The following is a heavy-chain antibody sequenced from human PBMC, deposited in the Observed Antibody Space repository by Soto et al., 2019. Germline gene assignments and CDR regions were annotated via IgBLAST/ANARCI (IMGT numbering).Heavy chain of an antibody. D-gene: IGHD3-10*01. V-gene: IGHV1-69*06. J-gene: IGHJ5*02. CDR1: GGTFSSYA. Sequence: SVNVSCKASGGTFSSYAISWVRQAPGQGLEWMGGIIPIFGTANYAQKFQGRVTITADKSTSTAYMELSSLRSEDTAVYYCARDRGVAAHNWFDPWGQGTLVTVSS. CDR3: ARDRGVAAHNWFDP. CDR2: IIPIFGTA.